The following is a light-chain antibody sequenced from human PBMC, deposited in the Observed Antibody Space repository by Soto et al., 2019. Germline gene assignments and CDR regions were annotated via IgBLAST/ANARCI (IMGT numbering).Light chain of an antibody. J-gene: IGLJ2*01. Sequence: QSVLTQPPSVSAAPGQTVTISCSGSGSNIGSNSVSWYQQVPGTAPKLLLYDNNKRPSGIPDRFFGSKSGTSAPLGIAGLQTADEADYYCGTWESYLSVGVFGGGTKLTVL. CDR1: GSNIGSNS. V-gene: IGLV1-51*01. CDR3: GTWESYLSVGV. CDR2: DNN.